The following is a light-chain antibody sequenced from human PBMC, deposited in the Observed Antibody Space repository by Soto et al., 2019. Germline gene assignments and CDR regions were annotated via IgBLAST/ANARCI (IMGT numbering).Light chain of an antibody. V-gene: IGLV2-14*01. J-gene: IGLJ3*02. CDR3: NSHERRNIRV. CDR2: EVS. CDR1: SSDVVGYNY. Sequence: QSVLTQPASVSGSPGQSITISCTGTSSDVVGYNYGSWFQQHPGKAPKLLIYEVSRRPSGVSDRFTGSKSGNTASLTISGLQADDEADYYCNSHERRNIRVFGGGTKLTVL.